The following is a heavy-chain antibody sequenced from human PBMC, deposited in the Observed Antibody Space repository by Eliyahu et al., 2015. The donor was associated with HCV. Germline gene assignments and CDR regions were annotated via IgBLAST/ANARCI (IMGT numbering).Heavy chain of an antibody. V-gene: IGHV2-5*02. CDR2: IYWDDDK. Sequence: QITLKESGPTLVKPTQTLTLTCTFSGFSLSXXGVGVGWXRQPPGKXLEXLALIYWDDDKRYXQSLKSRLTITKDTSKNQVVLTMTNMDPVDTATYYCAHLLRSSSVVNYFDYWGQGTLVTVSS. J-gene: IGHJ4*02. D-gene: IGHD6-6*01. CDR1: GFSLSXXGVG. CDR3: AHLLRSSSVVNYFDY.